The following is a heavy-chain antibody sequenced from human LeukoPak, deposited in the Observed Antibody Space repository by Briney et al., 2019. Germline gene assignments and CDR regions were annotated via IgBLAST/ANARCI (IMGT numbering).Heavy chain of an antibody. D-gene: IGHD6-13*01. Sequence: GESLQISCKGSGYRFTNYWIGWVRQMPGKGLEWMGIMYPGDSETRYSPSFQGQVTISADKSINTAYLQWSSLKASDTAMYYCARRASSSFDYWGQGTLVIVSS. CDR1: GYRFTNYW. CDR2: MYPGDSET. CDR3: ARRASSSFDY. V-gene: IGHV5-51*01. J-gene: IGHJ4*02.